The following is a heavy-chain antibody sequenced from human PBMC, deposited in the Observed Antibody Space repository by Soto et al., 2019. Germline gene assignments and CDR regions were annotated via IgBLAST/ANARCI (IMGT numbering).Heavy chain of an antibody. D-gene: IGHD5-18*01. CDR2: INPNSGGT. J-gene: IGHJ3*02. CDR3: AFTAYSYGYGAFDI. CDR1: GYTFTGYY. Sequence: ASVKVSCKASGYTFTGYYMHWVRQAPGQGLEWMGWINPNSGGTNYAQKFQGRVTMTRDTSISTAYMELSGLRSDDTAVYYCAFTAYSYGYGAFDIWGQGTMVTVSS. V-gene: IGHV1-2*02.